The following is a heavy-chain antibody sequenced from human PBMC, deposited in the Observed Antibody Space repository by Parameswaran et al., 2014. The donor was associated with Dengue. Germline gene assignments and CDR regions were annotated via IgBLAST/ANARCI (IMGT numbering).Heavy chain of an antibody. Sequence: QMPGKGLEWIGEINHSGSTNYNPSLKSRVTISVDTSKNQFSLKLSSVTAADTAVYYCARAQGIAAAGTHYYYYGMDVWGQGTTVTVSS. V-gene: IGHV4-34*01. CDR3: ARAQGIAAAGTHYYYYGMDV. J-gene: IGHJ6*02. D-gene: IGHD6-13*01. CDR2: INHSGST.